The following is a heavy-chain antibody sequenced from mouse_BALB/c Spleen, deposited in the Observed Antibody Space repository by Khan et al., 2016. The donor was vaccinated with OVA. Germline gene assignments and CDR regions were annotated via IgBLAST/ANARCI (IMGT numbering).Heavy chain of an antibody. CDR1: GFTFSSYG. CDR3: ARMARTIN. Sequence: EVELVESGGGLVQPGGSLKLSCAASGFTFSSYGMSWVRQTPDKRLELVATINSNGGSTYYPDSVKGRFTLSRDNASNTLYLQLSSPKAEDTAMYYYARMARTINWGQGTTLTVSS. J-gene: IGHJ2*01. V-gene: IGHV5-6-3*01. CDR2: INSNGGST.